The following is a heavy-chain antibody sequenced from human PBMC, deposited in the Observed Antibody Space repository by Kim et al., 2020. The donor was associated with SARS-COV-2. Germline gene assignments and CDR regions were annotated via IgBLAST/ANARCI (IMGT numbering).Heavy chain of an antibody. CDR1: GYTFSSYD. CDR3: ARGVRADY. V-gene: IGHV1-8*01. CDR2: MNPNSGNT. Sequence: ASVKVSCEASGYTFSSYDISWVRQATGQGLEWMGWMNPNSGNTGYAQNFQGRVTMTRDTSIDTAYMELSSLRSEDTAVYYCARGVRADYWGQETLVTVSS. J-gene: IGHJ4*02.